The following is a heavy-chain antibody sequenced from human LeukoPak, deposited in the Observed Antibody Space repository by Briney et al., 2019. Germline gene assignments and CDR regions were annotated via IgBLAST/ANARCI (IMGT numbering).Heavy chain of an antibody. CDR1: GGSISSGGYY. V-gene: IGHV4-30-2*01. CDR2: IYHSGST. CDR3: ARGFSSGGWFDP. J-gene: IGHJ5*02. Sequence: PSQTLSLTCAVSGGSISSGGYYWSWIRQPPGKGLEWIGYIYHSGSTYYNPSLKSRVTISVDRSKNQFSLKLSSVTAADTAVYYCARGFSSGGWFDPWGQGTLVTVSS. D-gene: IGHD6-19*01.